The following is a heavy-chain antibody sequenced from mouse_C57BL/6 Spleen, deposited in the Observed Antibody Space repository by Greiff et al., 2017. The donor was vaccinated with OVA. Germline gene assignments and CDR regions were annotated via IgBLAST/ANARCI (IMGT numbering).Heavy chain of an antibody. Sequence: VQLQQSGAELARPGASVKMSCKASGYTFTSYTMHWVKQRPGQGLEWIGYINPSSGYTKYNQKFKDKATLTADQSSSTAYMQLSSLTSEDSAVYDCARNLYDGYYYFDYWGQGTTLTVSS. V-gene: IGHV1-4*01. CDR1: GYTFTSYT. J-gene: IGHJ2*01. CDR2: INPSSGYT. CDR3: ARNLYDGYYYFDY. D-gene: IGHD2-3*01.